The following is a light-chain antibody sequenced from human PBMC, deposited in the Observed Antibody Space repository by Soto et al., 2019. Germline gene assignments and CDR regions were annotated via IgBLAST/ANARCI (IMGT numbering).Light chain of an antibody. CDR2: AAS. V-gene: IGKV1-17*01. J-gene: IGKJ3*01. Sequence: DIQMTQSPSSLSASVGDRVTITCRASQDIRSDLGWFQQKPGKAPNRLMYAASTLESGVPSRFSGSRSGTEFTLTISSLQPEDLAVYYCLQHNSDSFTFFRGTKVEIK. CDR3: LQHNSDSFT. CDR1: QDIRSD.